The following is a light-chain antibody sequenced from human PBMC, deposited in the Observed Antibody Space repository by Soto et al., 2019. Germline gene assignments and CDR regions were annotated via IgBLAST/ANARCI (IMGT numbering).Light chain of an antibody. CDR3: QPANSFPLT. V-gene: IGKV1-12*01. CDR1: QDISSW. Sequence: DIQMTQSPSSVSASVGDRVTITCRASQDISSWLAWYQQRPGKAPRLLIYAASSLQGGIPSRFSGSESGTDFTLTITSLQPEDFATYYCQPANSFPLTFGGGTKVEMK. J-gene: IGKJ4*01. CDR2: AAS.